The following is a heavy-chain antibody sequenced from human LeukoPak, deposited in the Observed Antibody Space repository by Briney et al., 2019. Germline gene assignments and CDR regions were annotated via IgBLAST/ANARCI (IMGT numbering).Heavy chain of an antibody. Sequence: GGSLRLPCAASGFTFSGHWMSWVRQAPGKGLEWVANINQGGSDKYYVDSVKGRFTISRDNANNLLYLQMNSLRGEDTAVYYCTRDRSRAEDDWGQGTLVTVSS. J-gene: IGHJ4*02. V-gene: IGHV3-7*01. CDR2: INQGGSDK. CDR3: TRDRSRAEDD. D-gene: IGHD1-14*01. CDR1: GFTFSGHW.